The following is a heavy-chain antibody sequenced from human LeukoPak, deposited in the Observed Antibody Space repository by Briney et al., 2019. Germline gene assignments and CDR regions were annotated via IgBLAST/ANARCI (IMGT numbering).Heavy chain of an antibody. CDR2: ISYDGSNK. CDR3: ARNNYFFDY. CDR1: GFTFSNYG. Sequence: GGSLRLSCAASGFTFSNYGIHWVRQAPGKGLEWVAVISYDGSNKYYADSVKGRFTISRDNSKNTLYLQMNSLRAEDTAVYYCARNNYFFDYWGQGTLVTVSS. D-gene: IGHD2/OR15-2a*01. V-gene: IGHV3-30*03. J-gene: IGHJ4*02.